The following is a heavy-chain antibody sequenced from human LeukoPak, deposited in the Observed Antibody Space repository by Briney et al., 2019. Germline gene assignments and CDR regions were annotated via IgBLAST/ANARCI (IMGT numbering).Heavy chain of an antibody. J-gene: IGHJ3*02. CDR1: GFTFDDYA. V-gene: IGHV3-9*01. CDR2: ISWNSGSI. CDR3: AKDIRNGVGYCSSTSCYVQTYAFDI. D-gene: IGHD2-2*01. Sequence: GGSLRLSCAASGFTFDDYAMHWVRQAPGKGLEWVSGISWNSGSIGYADSVRGRFTISRDNAKNSLYLQMNSLRAEDTALYYCAKDIRNGVGYCSSTSCYVQTYAFDIWGQGTMVTVSS.